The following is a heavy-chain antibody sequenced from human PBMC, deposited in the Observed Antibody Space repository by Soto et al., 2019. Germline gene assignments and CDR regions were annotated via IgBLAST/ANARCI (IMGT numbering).Heavy chain of an antibody. CDR2: INGNGGRT. CDR3: AKDSDFPFLFDY. Sequence: PGGSLRLSCVASGFTFSMYTMTWVRQAPGKGLEWVSSINGNGGRTNYADSVKGRFTISRDNSQNTLSLQMNSLRAEDTAIYYCAKDSDFPFLFDYWGQGAPVTVSS. CDR1: GFTFSMYT. J-gene: IGHJ4*02. V-gene: IGHV3-23*01. D-gene: IGHD2-21*02.